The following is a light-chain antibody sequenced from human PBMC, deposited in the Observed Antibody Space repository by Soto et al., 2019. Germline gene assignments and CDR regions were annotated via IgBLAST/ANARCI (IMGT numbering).Light chain of an antibody. J-gene: IGKJ1*01. CDR1: QSVSSNY. V-gene: IGKV3-20*01. CDR3: QQYGSSPTWT. CDR2: GAS. Sequence: ESALTQSPGTLSLSPGERATLSCRAIQSVSSNYLAWYQQKPGQAPRLLIYGASTRATGIPDRFSGSGSGTDFTLTISRLEPEDSAVYYCQQYGSSPTWTFGQGTKVDIK.